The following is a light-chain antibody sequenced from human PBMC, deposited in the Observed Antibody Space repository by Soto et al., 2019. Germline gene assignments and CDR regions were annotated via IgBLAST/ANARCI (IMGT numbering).Light chain of an antibody. CDR2: AAS. CDR1: QSISSY. CDR3: QQSYSTQIT. Sequence: DIQMTQSPSSLSASVGDRDTITCRASQSISSYLNWYQQKPGKAPKLLIYAASTLQSGVPSRFSGSGSGTDFTLTISSLQPEDFATYYCQQSYSTQITFGQGTRLEIK. V-gene: IGKV1-39*01. J-gene: IGKJ5*01.